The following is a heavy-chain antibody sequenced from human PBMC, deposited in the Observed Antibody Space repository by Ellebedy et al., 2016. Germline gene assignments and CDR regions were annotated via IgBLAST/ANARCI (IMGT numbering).Heavy chain of an antibody. CDR3: ARGRTEYGSGREDNDAFDI. Sequence: GSLRLSXGVSGASFNGYYWSWIRQSPGKGLDWVGEVLNSGNTNYNPSLKSRVTISADTSKKQLSLKLTSVTAADTAVYYCARGRTEYGSGREDNDAFDIWGQGTVVTVSS. V-gene: IGHV4-34*01. J-gene: IGHJ3*02. CDR2: VLNSGNT. D-gene: IGHD2-15*01. CDR1: GASFNGYY.